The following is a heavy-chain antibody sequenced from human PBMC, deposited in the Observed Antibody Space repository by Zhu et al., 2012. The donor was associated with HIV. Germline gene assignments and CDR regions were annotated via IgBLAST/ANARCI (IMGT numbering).Heavy chain of an antibody. CDR2: IYYSGST. V-gene: IGHV4-39*07. CDR3: ARHSSGHNWFDP. J-gene: IGHJ5*02. CDR1: GGSISSSSYY. Sequence: QVQLQGSGPGLVKPSETLSLTCTVSGGSISSSSYYWGWIRQPPGKGLEWIGSIYYSGSTYYNPSLKSRVTISVDTSKNQFSLKLSSVTAADTAVYYCARHSSGHNWFDPWGQGTLVTVSS. D-gene: IGHD6-19*01.